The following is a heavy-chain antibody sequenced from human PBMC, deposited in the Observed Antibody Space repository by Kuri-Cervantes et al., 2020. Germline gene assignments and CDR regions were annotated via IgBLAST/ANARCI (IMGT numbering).Heavy chain of an antibody. CDR3: TKYSGNYKNDAFDI. D-gene: IGHD5-12*01. J-gene: IGHJ3*02. CDR1: GFTFSNAW. CDR2: IKSKTDGGTA. Sequence: GGSLRLSCAASGFTFSNAWMSWVRQAPGKGLEWVGRIKSKTDGGTADYAAPVKGRFSISRDDSENTVDLQMTGLEIEDTAVYYCTKYSGNYKNDAFDIWGQGTMVTVSS. V-gene: IGHV3-15*01.